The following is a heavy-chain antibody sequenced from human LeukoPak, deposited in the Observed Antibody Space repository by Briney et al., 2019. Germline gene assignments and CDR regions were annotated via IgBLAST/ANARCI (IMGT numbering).Heavy chain of an antibody. CDR3: ARGEGLRYCSGGSCYWFDP. CDR1: GYTFTSYD. D-gene: IGHD2-15*01. J-gene: IGHJ5*02. Sequence: GASVKVSCKASGYTFTSYDINWVRQATGQGLEWMGWMNPNSGNTGYAQKFQGRVTMTRSTSISTAYMELSSLRSEDTAVYYCARGEGLRYCSGGSCYWFDPWGQGTLVTVSS. V-gene: IGHV1-8*01. CDR2: MNPNSGNT.